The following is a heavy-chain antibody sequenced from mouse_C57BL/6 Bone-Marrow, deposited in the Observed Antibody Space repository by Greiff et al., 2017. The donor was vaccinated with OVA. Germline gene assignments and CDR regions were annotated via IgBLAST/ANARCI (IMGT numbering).Heavy chain of an antibody. D-gene: IGHD2-4*01. CDR1: GYTFTSYW. CDR2: IDPSDSYT. Sequence: QVQLQQPGAELVRPGTSVKLSCKASGYTFTSYWMHWVKQRPGQGLEWIGVIDPSDSYTNYNQKFNGKATLTVDTSSSTAYMQLSSLTSEDSAVYYCARKGDYGEFAYWGQGTLVTVSA. V-gene: IGHV1-59*01. J-gene: IGHJ3*01. CDR3: ARKGDYGEFAY.